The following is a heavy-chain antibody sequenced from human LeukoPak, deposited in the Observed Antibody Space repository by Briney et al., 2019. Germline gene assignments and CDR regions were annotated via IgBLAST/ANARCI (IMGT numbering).Heavy chain of an antibody. V-gene: IGHV3-48*02. CDR1: GFTFSSYS. D-gene: IGHD2-15*01. CDR2: ISSSSSTI. J-gene: IGHJ4*02. Sequence: PGGSLRLSCAASGFTFSSYSMNWVRQAPGKGLEWVSYISSSSSTIYYADSVKGRFTISRDNAKNSLYLQMNSLRDEDTAVYYCARDAGYCSGGSCYPGQFDYWGQGTLVTVSS. CDR3: ARDAGYCSGGSCYPGQFDY.